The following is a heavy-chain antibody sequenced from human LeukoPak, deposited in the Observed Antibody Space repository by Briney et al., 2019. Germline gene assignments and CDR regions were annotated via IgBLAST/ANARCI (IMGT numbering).Heavy chain of an antibody. J-gene: IGHJ6*03. CDR3: ARGSSSSGGYFYYMDV. D-gene: IGHD2-2*01. V-gene: IGHV4-59*01. Sequence: PSETLSLTCTVSGGSISTYYWSWIRQPPGMGLEWIGYFYFSGSTKYNPSLKSRVTLSVDTSKNQFSLNLNSVTAADTAVYYCARGSSSSGGYFYYMDVWGKGTTVTVSS. CDR2: FYFSGST. CDR1: GGSISTYY.